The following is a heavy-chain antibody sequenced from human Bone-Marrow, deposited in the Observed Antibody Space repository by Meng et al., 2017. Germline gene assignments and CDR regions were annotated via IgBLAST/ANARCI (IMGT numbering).Heavy chain of an antibody. J-gene: IGHJ4*02. CDR2: IDPKSGAT. V-gene: IGHV1-2*06. Sequence: QVQLVQSGAEVKKPGASVKVSCKAFGYTFSNYYMEWVRQAPGQGNEWMGRIDPKSGATNYAQKFQGRVTMTRDTSISTAYVELSRLRSDDTAVYYCVPSAGPAYFDYWGQGTLVTVSS. CDR3: VPSAGPAYFDY. CDR1: GYTFSNYY.